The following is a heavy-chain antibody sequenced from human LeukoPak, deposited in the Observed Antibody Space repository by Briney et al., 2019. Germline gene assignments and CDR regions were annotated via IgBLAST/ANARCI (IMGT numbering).Heavy chain of an antibody. CDR3: ARSGCSGTTCWLRVNWFDP. D-gene: IGHD2-2*01. CDR2: ITSRSKYI. V-gene: IGHV3-21*01. Sequence: GGSLRLSCAASGFTFSSYAMSWVRQAPGKGLEWVSSITSRSKYIYYADSVKGRFTISRDNAKNSLYLQMNSLRVEDTAVYYCARSGCSGTTCWLRVNWFDPWGQGILVTVSS. CDR1: GFTFSSYA. J-gene: IGHJ5*02.